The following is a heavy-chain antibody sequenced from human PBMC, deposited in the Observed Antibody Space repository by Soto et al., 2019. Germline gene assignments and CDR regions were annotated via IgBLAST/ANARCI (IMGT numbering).Heavy chain of an antibody. J-gene: IGHJ4*02. CDR1: GASISNRSFY. Sequence: SETLSLTCTVSGASISNRSFYWDWIRQSPGKGLEWLGAIYYIGNTYYNPSLKSRVTLSMDPPQNQFSLKLDFVTAADTAVYFCASGTRDYHFIHQWAQGTLVTVSS. D-gene: IGHD4-17*01. CDR3: ASGTRDYHFIHQ. V-gene: IGHV4-39*01. CDR2: IYYIGNT.